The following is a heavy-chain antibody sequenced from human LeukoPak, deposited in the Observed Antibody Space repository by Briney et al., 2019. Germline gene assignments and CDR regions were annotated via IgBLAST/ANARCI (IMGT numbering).Heavy chain of an antibody. CDR2: INHSGST. D-gene: IGHD6-13*01. CDR3: ARSSSSWYGKNFDY. V-gene: IGHV4-34*01. J-gene: IGHJ4*02. Sequence: SETLSLTCAVYGGSFSGYYWGWIRQPPGKGLEWLGEINHSGSTNYNPSLKGRVTISVDTSKNQFSLKLSSVTAADMAVYYCARSSSSWYGKNFDYWGQGTLVTVSS. CDR1: GGSFSGYY.